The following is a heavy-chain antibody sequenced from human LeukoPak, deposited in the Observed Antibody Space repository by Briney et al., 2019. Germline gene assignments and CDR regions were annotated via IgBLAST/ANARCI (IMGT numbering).Heavy chain of an antibody. D-gene: IGHD6-13*01. CDR3: AGDATTEPGTVYMDV. V-gene: IGHV3-48*04. Sequence: PGGSLRLSCAASGFTFSSYAMSWVRQAPGKGLEWILHISTSGSIIHYADSVKGRFTISRDNAKNSLYLQMNSLRAEDTALYFCAGDATTEPGTVYMDVWGKGTTVTISS. CDR1: GFTFSSYA. CDR2: ISTSGSII. J-gene: IGHJ6*03.